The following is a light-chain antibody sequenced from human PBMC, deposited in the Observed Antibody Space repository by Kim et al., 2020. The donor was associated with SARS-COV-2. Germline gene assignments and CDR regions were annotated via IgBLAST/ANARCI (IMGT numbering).Light chain of an antibody. CDR1: EIGGKY. CDR2: QDS. CDR3: QAWDSSTYV. V-gene: IGLV3-1*01. J-gene: IGLJ1*01. Sequence: SPGQDASNYRAWDEIGGKYACWYQQKPGQSPVLAIYQDSKRPSGIPERFSGSNSGNTATLTISGTQAMDEADYYCQAWDSSTYVFGTGTKVTVL.